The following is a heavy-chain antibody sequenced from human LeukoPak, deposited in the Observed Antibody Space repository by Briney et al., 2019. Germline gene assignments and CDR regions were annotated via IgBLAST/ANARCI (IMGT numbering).Heavy chain of an antibody. V-gene: IGHV1-46*01. CDR1: GYTFTRSY. CDR2: INPSGGST. J-gene: IGHJ4*02. D-gene: IGHD2-8*01. CDR3: ARVGTSCTNGVCFFDS. Sequence: ASVKVSCKASGYTFTRSYMHWVRLAPGQGLEWMGIINPSGGSTSYAQKFQGRVTMTRDTSTSTVYMEVSSLRSEDTAVYYCARVGTSCTNGVCFFDSWGQGTLVTVSS.